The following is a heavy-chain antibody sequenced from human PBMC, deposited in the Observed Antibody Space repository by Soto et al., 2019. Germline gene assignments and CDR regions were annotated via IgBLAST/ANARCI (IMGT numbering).Heavy chain of an antibody. CDR2: SSPRGDTI. CDR3: AKSTGCSGGICN. CDR1: GFSLANYP. V-gene: IGHV3-48*01. Sequence: GGSLRLSCVASGFSLANYPMNWVRQTPGKGLEWISYSSPRGDTIYYADSVEGRFTISRDNARNSLSLHMSSLRAGDTAVYYCAKSTGCSGGICNWGQGTQVTVSS. D-gene: IGHD2-15*01. J-gene: IGHJ4*02.